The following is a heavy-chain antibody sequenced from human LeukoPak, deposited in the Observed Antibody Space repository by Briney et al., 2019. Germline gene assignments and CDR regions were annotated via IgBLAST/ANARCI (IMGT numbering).Heavy chain of an antibody. J-gene: IGHJ4*02. D-gene: IGHD3-9*01. CDR3: ARRPRNDILTGTPFDY. Sequence: SVTLSLTCTVSGGSISSYYWSWIRQPPGKGLEWIGYIYYSGSTDSNPSLKSRVTISVDTSKNQFSLKLRSVTAADTAVYYCARRPRNDILTGTPFDYWGQGILVTVSS. V-gene: IGHV4-59*01. CDR2: IYYSGST. CDR1: GGSISSYY.